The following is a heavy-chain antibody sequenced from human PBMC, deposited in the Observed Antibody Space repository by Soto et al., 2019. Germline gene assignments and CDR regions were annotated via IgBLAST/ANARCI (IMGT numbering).Heavy chain of an antibody. V-gene: IGHV3-33*01. CDR2: IWYDGSNK. D-gene: IGHD7-27*01. J-gene: IGHJ6*02. Sequence: AGGSLRLSCAASGFTFSSYGMHWVRQAPGKGLEWVAVIWYDGSNKYYADSVKGRFTISRDNSKNTLYLQMNSLRAEDTAVYYCARDSNWGYGMDVWGQGTTVTVSS. CDR3: ARDSNWGYGMDV. CDR1: GFTFSSYG.